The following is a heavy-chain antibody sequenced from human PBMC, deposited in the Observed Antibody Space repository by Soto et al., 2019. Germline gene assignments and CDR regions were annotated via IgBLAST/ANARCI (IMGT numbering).Heavy chain of an antibody. Sequence: EVQLVESGGGLVKPGESLRLSCVASGFPFTTVWMNWVPPPPPHPPEWLGRVKTKAEGATTDYAAPAKGRFTILRDDSINTVYLQMTSLRIEDTALYYCTSRIRTTNDNWGQGTLVTVSS. V-gene: IGHV3-15*07. CDR1: GFPFTTVW. D-gene: IGHD1-1*01. CDR2: VKTKAEGATT. CDR3: TSRIRTTNDN. J-gene: IGHJ4*02.